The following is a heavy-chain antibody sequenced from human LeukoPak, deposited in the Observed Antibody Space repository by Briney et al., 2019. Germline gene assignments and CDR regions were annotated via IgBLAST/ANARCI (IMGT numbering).Heavy chain of an antibody. J-gene: IGHJ4*02. CDR1: GVSISTGGHY. V-gene: IGHV4-31*03. CDR3: ARRVGKFPTYYFDY. D-gene: IGHD1-1*01. CDR2: IYYNGRI. Sequence: SPSQTLSLNCTVSGVSISTGGHYWSWIRQHPGKGLGWIAYIYYNGRINYNPSLKSRIAMSVDTSENQFSLKLSSVTAADTAVYYCARRVGKFPTYYFDYWGQGTRVTVSS.